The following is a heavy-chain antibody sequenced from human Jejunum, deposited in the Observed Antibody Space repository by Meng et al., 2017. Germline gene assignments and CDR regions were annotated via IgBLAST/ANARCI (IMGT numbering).Heavy chain of an antibody. J-gene: IGHJ5*02. CDR3: ARDHVASNCFDP. CDR2: ISPTSGGT. V-gene: IGHV1-2*02. D-gene: IGHD2-21*01. CDR1: GYTFTDYY. Sequence: ASVKVSCKASGYTFTDYYLHWVRQAPGQGLEWMGWISPTSGGTRYAQKFQGRVTMTLDTSIATVYMDLTRLTSDDTAVYYCARDHVASNCFDPWGQGTLVTVSS.